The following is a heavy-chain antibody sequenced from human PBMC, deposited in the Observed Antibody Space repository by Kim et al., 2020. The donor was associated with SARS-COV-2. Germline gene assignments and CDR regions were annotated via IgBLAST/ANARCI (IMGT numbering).Heavy chain of an antibody. Sequence: ASVKVSCKALGYNFTSYAMYWVRQAPGQRPEWMGWIYAGNGDTKYSQKLQDRVTITRDTSASTTYMQLSSLRSDDTAVYYCARVGVARGGNFYYYGMDVWGQGTTVTVSS. J-gene: IGHJ6*02. CDR3: ARVGVARGGNFYYYGMDV. CDR1: GYNFTSYA. CDR2: IYAGNGDT. D-gene: IGHD3-10*01. V-gene: IGHV1-3*01.